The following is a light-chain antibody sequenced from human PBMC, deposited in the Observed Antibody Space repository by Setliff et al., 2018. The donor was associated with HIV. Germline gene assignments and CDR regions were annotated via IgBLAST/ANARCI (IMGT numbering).Light chain of an antibody. Sequence: QSALAQPASVSGSPGQSITISCTGTSSDIGRYNLVSWYQQYPGKAPKLMIYQATKRPSGVSSRFSGSKSGNTASLTISGLQAEDEADYYCCSNTGSNTYVFGSGTKV. CDR1: SSDIGRYNL. J-gene: IGLJ1*01. CDR2: QAT. V-gene: IGLV2-23*01. CDR3: CSNTGSNTYV.